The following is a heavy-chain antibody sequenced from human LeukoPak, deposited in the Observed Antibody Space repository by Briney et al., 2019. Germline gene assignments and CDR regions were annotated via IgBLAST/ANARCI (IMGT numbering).Heavy chain of an antibody. J-gene: IGHJ3*02. V-gene: IGHV4-59*01. CDR2: IYYSGST. CDR3: ARHGSGYYDSSGYDAFDI. Sequence: SETLSLTCTVCVGSISSYHWSWIRQPPGKGLEWIGYIYYSGSTNYNPSLKSRVTISVDTSKNQFSLKLSSVTAADTAVYYCARHGSGYYDSSGYDAFDIWGQGTMVTVSS. CDR1: VGSISSYH. D-gene: IGHD3-22*01.